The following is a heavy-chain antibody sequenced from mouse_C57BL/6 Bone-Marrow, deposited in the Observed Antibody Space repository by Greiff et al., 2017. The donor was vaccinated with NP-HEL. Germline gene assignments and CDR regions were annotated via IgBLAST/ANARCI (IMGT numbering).Heavy chain of an antibody. Sequence: VQLQQPGAELVMPGASVKLSCKASGYTFTSYWMHWVKQRPGQGLEWIGEIDPSDSYTNYNQKFKGKSTLTVDKSSSTAYMQLSSLTSEDSAVYYCARGYYYGDYWGQGTTLTVSS. D-gene: IGHD1-1*01. V-gene: IGHV1-69*01. CDR2: IDPSDSYT. CDR1: GYTFTSYW. J-gene: IGHJ2*01. CDR3: ARGYYYGDY.